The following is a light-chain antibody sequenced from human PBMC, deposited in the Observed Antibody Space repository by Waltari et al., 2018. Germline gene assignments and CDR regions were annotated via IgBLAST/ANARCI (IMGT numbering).Light chain of an antibody. CDR3: QLDYNYT. CDR1: QSVSSGY. CDR2: GAS. Sequence: EIVMTQSPATLSLSPGERATLPCRVSQSVSSGYLSWYQQKPGQAPRLLIYGASARATGIPARFSGSGSETDFTLSISSLQPEDVAVYNCQLDYNYTFGQGTKLEI. J-gene: IGKJ2*01. V-gene: IGKV3D-7*01.